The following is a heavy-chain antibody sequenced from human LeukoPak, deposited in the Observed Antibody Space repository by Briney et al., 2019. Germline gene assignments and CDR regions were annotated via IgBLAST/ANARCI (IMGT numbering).Heavy chain of an antibody. D-gene: IGHD4-17*01. CDR1: GGTFSSYA. CDR2: IIPIFGTA. J-gene: IGHJ4*02. V-gene: IGHV1-69*05. CDR3: ASPTYDYGDPLDH. Sequence: SVKVSCKASGGTFSSYAISWVRQAPGQGLEWMGGIIPIFGTANYAQKFQGRVTITTDESTSTAYMELSSLRSEDTAVYYCASPTYDYGDPLDHWGQGTLVTVSS.